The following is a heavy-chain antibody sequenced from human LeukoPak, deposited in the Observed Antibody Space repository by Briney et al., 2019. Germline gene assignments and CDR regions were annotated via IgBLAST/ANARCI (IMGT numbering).Heavy chain of an antibody. Sequence: GSSVKVSCKASGGTFSSYAISRVRQAPGQGLEWMGRIIPILGIANYAQKFQGRVTITADKSTSTAYMELSSLRSEDTAVYYCASYYDFWSGYRKYNWFDPWGQGTLVTVSS. D-gene: IGHD3-3*01. CDR2: IIPILGIA. V-gene: IGHV1-69*04. CDR3: ASYYDFWSGYRKYNWFDP. J-gene: IGHJ5*02. CDR1: GGTFSSYA.